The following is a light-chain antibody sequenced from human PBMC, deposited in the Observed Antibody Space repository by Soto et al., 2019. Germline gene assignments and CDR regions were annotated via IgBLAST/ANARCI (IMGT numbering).Light chain of an antibody. CDR2: GAS. CDR1: QSVRNNY. Sequence: IVLTQSPDTLSLSPGERVTLSCRASQSVRNNYLAWYQQKPGQAPRLLIYGASSRATGIPDRFSGSGSGTDFTLTISRLEPEDFAVYYCQQYGSSPLITFGQGTRLRL. CDR3: QQYGSSPLIT. J-gene: IGKJ5*01. V-gene: IGKV3-20*01.